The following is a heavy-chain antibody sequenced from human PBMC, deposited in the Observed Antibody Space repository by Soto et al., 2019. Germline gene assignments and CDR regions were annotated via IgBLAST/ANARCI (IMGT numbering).Heavy chain of an antibody. V-gene: IGHV3-30*18. Sequence: QVQLVESGGGVVQPGRSLRLSCAASGFTFSSYGMHWVRQAPGKGLEWVAVISYDGSNKYYADSVKGRFTISRDNSKNTLYLQMNSLRAEDTAVYYCAKDRGGSLDIWGQGTMVTVSS. J-gene: IGHJ3*02. CDR1: GFTFSSYG. D-gene: IGHD2-15*01. CDR3: AKDRGGSLDI. CDR2: ISYDGSNK.